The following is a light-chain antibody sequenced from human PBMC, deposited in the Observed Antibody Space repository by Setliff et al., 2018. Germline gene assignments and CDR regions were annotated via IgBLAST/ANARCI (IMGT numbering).Light chain of an antibody. J-gene: IGLJ1*01. CDR1: SSDVGFYNY. CDR3: TSYAGSNNFV. CDR2: EVT. V-gene: IGLV2-8*01. Sequence: QSALSQPPSASGSPGQSVTVSCTGTSSDVGFYNYVSWCQQHPGKAPKLMIYEVTKRPSGVPDRFSGSKSGNTASLTVSGLLAEDEADYYCTSYAGSNNFVFGSGTKITVL.